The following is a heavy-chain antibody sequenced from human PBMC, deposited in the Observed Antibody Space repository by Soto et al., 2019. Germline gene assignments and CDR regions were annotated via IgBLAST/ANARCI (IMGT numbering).Heavy chain of an antibody. CDR2: INPSGGST. CDR1: VHTFTSYY. D-gene: IGHD1-26*01. V-gene: IGHV1-46*01. Sequence: XSVKVSCKASVHTFTSYYMHWVRQAPGQGLEWMGIINPSGGSTSYAQKFQGRVTMTRDTSTSTVYMELSSLRSEYTAVYYCARDHIVGATTALDYWGQGTLVTVSS. J-gene: IGHJ4*02. CDR3: ARDHIVGATTALDY.